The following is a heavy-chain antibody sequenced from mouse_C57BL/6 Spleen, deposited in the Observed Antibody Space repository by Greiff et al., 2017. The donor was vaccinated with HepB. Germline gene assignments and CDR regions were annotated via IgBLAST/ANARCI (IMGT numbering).Heavy chain of an antibody. Sequence: VQLKESGAELVKPGASVKLSCTASGFNIKDYYMHWVKQRTEQGLEWIGRIDPEDGETKNAPKFQGKATITADTSSNTAYLQLSSLTSEDTAVYYCARSYYYGSKDYFDYWGQGTTLTVSS. CDR1: GFNIKDYY. V-gene: IGHV14-2*01. D-gene: IGHD1-1*01. CDR2: IDPEDGET. J-gene: IGHJ2*01. CDR3: ARSYYYGSKDYFDY.